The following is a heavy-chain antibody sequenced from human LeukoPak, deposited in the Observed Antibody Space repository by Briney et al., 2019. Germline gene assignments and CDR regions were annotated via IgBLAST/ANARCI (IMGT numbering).Heavy chain of an antibody. CDR1: GGSISSCY. CDR3: ARHAPPHYGDSYAGWDSWFDP. D-gene: IGHD4-17*01. J-gene: IGHJ5*02. V-gene: IGHV4-59*08. Sequence: SETLSLTCTVSGGSISSCYWSWIRQPPGKGLEWIGYIYYSGSTNYNPSLKSRVTISVDTSKNQFSLKLSSVTAADTAVYYCARHAPPHYGDSYAGWDSWFDPWGQGTLVTVSS. CDR2: IYYSGST.